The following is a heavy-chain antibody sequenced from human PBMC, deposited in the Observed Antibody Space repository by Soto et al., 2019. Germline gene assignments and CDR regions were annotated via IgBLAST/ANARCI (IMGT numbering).Heavy chain of an antibody. CDR3: ARDGPGWTGGDH. CDR1: GFTFSDYD. CDR2: LWRDGSKV. D-gene: IGHD6-19*01. Sequence: TGGSLRLSCAASGFTFSDYDMHWVRQAPGKRLEWVAVLWRDGSKVYYADSVKGRFTISRDNSKYTLYLEMNSLRVEDTAVYYWARDGPGWTGGDHWRQGTLVTVSS. J-gene: IGHJ4*02. V-gene: IGHV3-33*01.